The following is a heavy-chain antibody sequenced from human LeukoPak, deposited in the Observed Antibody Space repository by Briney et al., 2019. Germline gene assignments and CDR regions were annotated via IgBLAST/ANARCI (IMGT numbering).Heavy chain of an antibody. CDR1: GYSISSGYY. D-gene: IGHD6-13*01. J-gene: IGHJ6*03. CDR2: LYHSASI. CDR3: ARQHDSYHYYYVDV. V-gene: IGHV4-38-2*01. Sequence: PSETLSLTCAVSGYSISSGYYWIWIRQPPGKGLEWIGSLYHSASIYYNPSLESRVTMSVDTSKNQFSLKLSFVTAADTAVYYCARQHDSYHYYYVDVWGTGTTVTVSS.